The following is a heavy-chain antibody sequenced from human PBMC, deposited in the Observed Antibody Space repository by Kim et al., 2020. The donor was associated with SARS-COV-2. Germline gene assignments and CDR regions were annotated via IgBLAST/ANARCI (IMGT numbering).Heavy chain of an antibody. J-gene: IGHJ6*03. V-gene: IGHV4-59*01. Sequence: SETLSLTCTVSGDSLSNYYWTWIRQPPGKGLEWIGYIYYSGSTNYNPSLKSRVTISVDTSKNQFSLKLNSVTAADTAVYYCAREQPFYYASGGLPGDFYYYMDVWGRGTTVTVS. D-gene: IGHD3-10*01. CDR3: AREQPFYYASGGLPGDFYYYMDV. CDR2: IYYSGST. CDR1: GDSLSNYY.